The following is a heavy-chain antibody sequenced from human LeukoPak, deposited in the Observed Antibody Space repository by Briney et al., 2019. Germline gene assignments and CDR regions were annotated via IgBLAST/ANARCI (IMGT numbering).Heavy chain of an antibody. D-gene: IGHD3-10*01. V-gene: IGHV4-38-2*02. CDR3: ARESGLGNWFDP. Sequence: GSLRLSCAASGFTFSAYNMNWVRRTPGKGLEWTGSIYYSGSTYYNPSLKSRVTISVDTSKNQFSLKLSSVTAADTAVYYCARESGLGNWFDPWGQGTLVTVSS. CDR1: GFTFSAYN. J-gene: IGHJ5*02. CDR2: IYYSGST.